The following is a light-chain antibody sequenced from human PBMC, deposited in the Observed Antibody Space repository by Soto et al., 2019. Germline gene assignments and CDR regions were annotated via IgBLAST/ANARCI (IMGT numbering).Light chain of an antibody. Sequence: SYELTQPPSVSVSPGQTASITCSGDKLGTKYACWYQQKPRQSPVLVIYQDTKRPSGIPERFAGSNSGNTATLTISGTQAMDEADYYCQAWDRSTVVFGGGTKLTVL. J-gene: IGLJ2*01. CDR3: QAWDRSTVV. V-gene: IGLV3-1*01. CDR1: KLGTKY. CDR2: QDT.